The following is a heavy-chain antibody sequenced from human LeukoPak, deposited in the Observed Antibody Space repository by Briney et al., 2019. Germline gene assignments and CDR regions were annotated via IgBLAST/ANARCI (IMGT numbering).Heavy chain of an antibody. V-gene: IGHV3-21*01. CDR3: ARFYGDYPYYFDY. J-gene: IGHJ4*02. CDR2: ISSSSSYI. D-gene: IGHD4-17*01. CDR1: GFTFSSYI. Sequence: GGPLRLSCAASGFTFSSYIMNWVRQAPGKGLEWVSSISSSSSYIYYADSVKGRFTISRDNAKNSLYLQMNSLRAEDTAVYYCARFYGDYPYYFDYWGQGTLVTVSS.